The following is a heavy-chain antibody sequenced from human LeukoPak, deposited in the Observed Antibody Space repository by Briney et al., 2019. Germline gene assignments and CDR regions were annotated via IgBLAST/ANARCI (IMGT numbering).Heavy chain of an antibody. D-gene: IGHD2-2*02. V-gene: IGHV3-23*01. J-gene: IGHJ4*02. Sequence: PGGSLRLSCAASGFTFSSYAMSWVRQAPGKGLEWVSAISGSGGSTYYADSVKGRFTISRDNSKNTLYLQMNSLRAEDTAVYYCAKDPVVPAAIAGYFDYWGQGTLVTVSS. CDR2: ISGSGGST. CDR1: GFTFSSYA. CDR3: AKDPVVPAAIAGYFDY.